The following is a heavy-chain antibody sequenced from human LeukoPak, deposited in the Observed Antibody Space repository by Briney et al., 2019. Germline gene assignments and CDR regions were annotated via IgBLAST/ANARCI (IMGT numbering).Heavy chain of an antibody. CDR1: GFTFSTYV. V-gene: IGHV3-30*04. CDR3: ATGDYGDYPKYYYMDV. CDR2: ISNDGRNK. Sequence: GRSLRLSCAASGFTFSTYVMHWVRQAPGKGLEWVAVISNDGRNKYYADSVKGRFTISRDNSKNTLYLQMNSLRPEDTAVYYCATGDYGDYPKYYYMDVWGKGTTVTVSS. D-gene: IGHD4-17*01. J-gene: IGHJ6*03.